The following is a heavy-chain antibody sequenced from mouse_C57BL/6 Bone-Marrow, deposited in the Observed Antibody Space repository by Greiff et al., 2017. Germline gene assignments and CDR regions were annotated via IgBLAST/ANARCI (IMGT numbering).Heavy chain of an antibody. CDR1: GYTFTSYG. CDR2: IYPRSGNT. J-gene: IGHJ3*01. Sequence: QVQLQQSGAELARPGASVKLSCKASGYTFTSYGIRWVKQRPGQGLEWIGEIYPRSGNTYYNEKFKGQATLTADKSSSTAYMELRSLTSEDSEVYFCAREWAYWGQGTLVTVSA. D-gene: IGHD1-3*01. CDR3: AREWAY. V-gene: IGHV1-81*01.